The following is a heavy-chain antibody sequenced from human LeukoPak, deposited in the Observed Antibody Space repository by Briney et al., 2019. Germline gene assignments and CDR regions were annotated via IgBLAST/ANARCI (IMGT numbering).Heavy chain of an antibody. V-gene: IGHV3-23*01. CDR3: AKDPGSYYNEYFHH. CDR2: ISGSGGST. CDR1: GFTFSSSA. Sequence: GGSLRLSCAASGFTFSSSAMSWVRQAPGKGLEWVSAISGSGGSTYYADSVKGRFTISRDNSKNTLYLQMSSLRAEDTAVYYCAKDPGSYYNEYFHHWGQGTLDTVSS. D-gene: IGHD3-10*01. J-gene: IGHJ1*01.